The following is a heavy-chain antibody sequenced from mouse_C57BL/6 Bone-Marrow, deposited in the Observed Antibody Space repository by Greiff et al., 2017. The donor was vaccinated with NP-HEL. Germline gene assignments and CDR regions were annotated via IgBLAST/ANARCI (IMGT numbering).Heavy chain of an antibody. CDR3: TTGYYYGSYYFDY. CDR1: GFNIKDDY. CDR2: IDPENGDT. D-gene: IGHD1-1*01. Sequence: EVQLQQSGAELVRPGASVKLSCTASGFNIKDDYMHWVKQRPEQGLEWIGWIDPENGDTEYASKFQGKATIPADTSSNTAYLQLSSLTSEDTAVYYCTTGYYYGSYYFDYWGQGTTLTVSS. V-gene: IGHV14-4*01. J-gene: IGHJ2*01.